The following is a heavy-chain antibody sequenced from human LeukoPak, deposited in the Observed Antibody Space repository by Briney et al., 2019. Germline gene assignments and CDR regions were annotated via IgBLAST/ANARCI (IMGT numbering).Heavy chain of an antibody. CDR2: ISPADSDT. Sequence: GESLKISCKASGYSFSTYWIGWVRQMPGKGLEWMGIISPADSDTRYSPSMQGQVTISADKSISTAYLQWSSLKASDTAMYYCARPSLYDTLTAGGYFDYWGQGTLVTVSS. CDR3: ARPSLYDTLTAGGYFDY. D-gene: IGHD3-9*01. CDR1: GYSFSTYW. J-gene: IGHJ4*02. V-gene: IGHV5-51*01.